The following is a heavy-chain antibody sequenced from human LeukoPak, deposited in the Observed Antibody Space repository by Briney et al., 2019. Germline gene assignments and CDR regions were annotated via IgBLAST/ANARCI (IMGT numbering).Heavy chain of an antibody. Sequence: SETLSLTCAVYGGSFSGYYWSWIRQPPGKGLEWIGEINHSGSTNYNPSLKSRVTISVDTSKNQFSLKLSSVTAADTAVYYCARDEPDYWGQGTLVTVSS. CDR2: INHSGST. CDR1: GGSFSGYY. V-gene: IGHV4-34*01. J-gene: IGHJ4*02. CDR3: ARDEPDY.